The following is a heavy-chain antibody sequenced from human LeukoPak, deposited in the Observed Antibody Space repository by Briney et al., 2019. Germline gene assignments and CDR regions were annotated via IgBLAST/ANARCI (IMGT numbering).Heavy chain of an antibody. J-gene: IGHJ4*02. V-gene: IGHV3-66*01. Sequence: VSVIYTGGSTYYADSVKGRFTISRDNSKNTLFLQMNSLRAEGTAVYYCARENPETGYYLDCWGQGTLVTVSS. CDR2: IYTGGST. D-gene: IGHD3-9*01. CDR3: ARENPETGYYLDC.